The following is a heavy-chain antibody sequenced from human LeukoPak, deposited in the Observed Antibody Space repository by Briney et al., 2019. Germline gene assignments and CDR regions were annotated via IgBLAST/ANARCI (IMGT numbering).Heavy chain of an antibody. CDR3: ARACGYCGGISCPYYFDY. Sequence: ASVKVSCKPSGYTLPSYGINWVRQATGQGLEWMGWMNPNSGNTGYAQKFQGRVTMTRNTSISTAYRELSSLRSEDTGVYDCARACGYCGGISCPYYFDYGGQGSLVAVSS. D-gene: IGHD2-15*01. J-gene: IGHJ4*02. CDR2: MNPNSGNT. V-gene: IGHV1-8*01. CDR1: GYTLPSYG.